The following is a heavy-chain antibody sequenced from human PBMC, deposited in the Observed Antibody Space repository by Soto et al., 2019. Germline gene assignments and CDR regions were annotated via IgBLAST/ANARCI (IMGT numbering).Heavy chain of an antibody. CDR1: GYTFTSYG. CDR2: ISAYNGNT. CDR3: AREGSGWYYYYYGMDV. J-gene: IGHJ6*02. V-gene: IGHV1-18*01. Sequence: ASVKVSCKASGYTFTSYGSSWVRQAPGQGLEWMGWISAYNGNTNYAQKLQGRVTMTTDTSTSTAYMELRSLRSDDTAVYYCAREGSGWYYYYYGMDVWGQGTTVTVSS. D-gene: IGHD6-19*01.